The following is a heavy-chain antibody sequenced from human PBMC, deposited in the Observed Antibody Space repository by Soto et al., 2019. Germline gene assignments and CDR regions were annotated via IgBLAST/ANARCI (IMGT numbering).Heavy chain of an antibody. J-gene: IGHJ6*02. CDR2: ISYDGSNK. CDR3: ARGIAARNYYYYYGMDV. V-gene: IGHV3-30-3*01. CDR1: GFTFSSYA. D-gene: IGHD6-6*01. Sequence: GSLRLSCAASGFTFSSYAMHWVRQAPGKGLEWVAVISYDGSNKYYADSVKGRFTISRDNSKNTLYLQMNSLRAEDTAVYYCARGIAARNYYYYYGMDVWGQGTKVTVSS.